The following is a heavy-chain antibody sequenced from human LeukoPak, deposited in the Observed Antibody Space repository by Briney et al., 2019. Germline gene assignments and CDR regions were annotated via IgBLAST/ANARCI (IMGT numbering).Heavy chain of an antibody. Sequence: ASVKVSCKASGYTFTGYYMHWVRQAPGQGLEWMGWINPNSGGTNYAQKFQGRVTMTRDTSISTAYMELSRLRSDDTAVYYCARAPITIFGVVKGRVVYFGLWGRGTLVTVSS. D-gene: IGHD3-3*01. V-gene: IGHV1-2*02. CDR3: ARAPITIFGVVKGRVVYFGL. CDR1: GYTFTGYY. J-gene: IGHJ2*01. CDR2: INPNSGGT.